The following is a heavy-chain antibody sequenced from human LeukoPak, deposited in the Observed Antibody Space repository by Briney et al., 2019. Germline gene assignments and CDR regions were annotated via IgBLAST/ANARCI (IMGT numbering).Heavy chain of an antibody. CDR2: IRYDGSNE. CDR3: AKDSFPAGHNWNNYYFDY. V-gene: IGHV3-30*02. J-gene: IGHJ4*02. D-gene: IGHD1/OR15-1a*01. Sequence: GGSLRLSCAASGFTFSNYGMHWVRQAPGKGLEWVAFIRYDGSNEYYADSVKGRFTISRDNSKNTLYLQMNSLRAEDTAVYYCAKDSFPAGHNWNNYYFDYWGQGTLVTVSS. CDR1: GFTFSNYG.